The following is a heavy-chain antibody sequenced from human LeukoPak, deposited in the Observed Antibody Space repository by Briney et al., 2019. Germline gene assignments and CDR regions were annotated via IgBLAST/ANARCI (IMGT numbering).Heavy chain of an antibody. CDR1: GYTFTSYD. Sequence: ASVKVSCKASGYTFTSYDINWVRQAPGQGLEWMGWMNPNSGNTGYAQKFQGRVTMTRNTSISTAYMELSSLRSEDTAVYYCARGSYQLPYYYYGMDVWGQGTTVTVSS. CDR2: MNPNSGNT. CDR3: ARGSYQLPYYYYGMDV. J-gene: IGHJ6*02. V-gene: IGHV1-8*01. D-gene: IGHD2-2*01.